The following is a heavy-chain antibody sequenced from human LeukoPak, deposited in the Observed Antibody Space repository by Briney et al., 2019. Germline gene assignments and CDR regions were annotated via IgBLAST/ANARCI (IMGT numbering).Heavy chain of an antibody. CDR3: ARGLPPQN. CDR1: GGSINSGSYY. J-gene: IGHJ4*02. CDR2: VYYTGAS. V-gene: IGHV4-39*07. Sequence: KTSETLSLTCTVSGGSINSGSYYWGWIRQPPGKGLEWIGSVYYTGASYYNPSLKSRVTISIDTSKKHFSLKLTSVTAADTAVYYCARGLPPQNWGQGTLVTVSS.